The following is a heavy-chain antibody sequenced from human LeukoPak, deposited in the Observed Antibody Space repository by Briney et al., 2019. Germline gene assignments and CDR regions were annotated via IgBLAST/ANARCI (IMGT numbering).Heavy chain of an antibody. CDR3: ARDKITDLHDYSNMRLDYYYYGMDV. CDR2: IIPIFGIA. V-gene: IGHV1-69*13. D-gene: IGHD4-11*01. Sequence: GASVKVSCKASGGTFSSYAISWVRQAPGQGLEWMGGIIPIFGIANYAQKFQGRVTITADESTSTAYMELSSLRSEDTAVYYCARDKITDLHDYSNMRLDYYYYGMDVWGQGTTVTVSS. J-gene: IGHJ6*02. CDR1: GGTFSSYA.